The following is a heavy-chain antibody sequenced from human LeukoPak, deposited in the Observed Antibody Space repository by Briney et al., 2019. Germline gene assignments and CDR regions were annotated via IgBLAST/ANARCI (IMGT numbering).Heavy chain of an antibody. V-gene: IGHV3-23*01. CDR3: AKGGSYYDFWSGYYRGGRYDY. Sequence: GGSLRLSCAASGFIFRRYAMNWVRQAPGKGLEWVSGISGSGDSTYYADSVKGRFTISRDNSKNTLYLQMNSLRAEDTAVYYCAKGGSYYDFWSGYYRGGRYDYWGQGTLVTVSS. CDR1: GFIFRRYA. CDR2: ISGSGDST. D-gene: IGHD3-3*01. J-gene: IGHJ4*02.